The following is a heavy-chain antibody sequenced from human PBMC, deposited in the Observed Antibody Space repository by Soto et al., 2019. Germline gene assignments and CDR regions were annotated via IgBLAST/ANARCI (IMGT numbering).Heavy chain of an antibody. J-gene: IGHJ6*02. CDR2: MNPNSGNT. CDR1: GYTFTSYD. D-gene: IGHD3-22*01. Sequence: ASVKVSCKASGYTFTSYDINWVRQATGQGLEWMGWMNPNSGNTGYAQRFQGRVTMTRNTSISTAYMELSSLGSEDTAVYYCARGWVITTAHNYYYGMDVWGQGTTVTVSS. CDR3: ARGWVITTAHNYYYGMDV. V-gene: IGHV1-8*01.